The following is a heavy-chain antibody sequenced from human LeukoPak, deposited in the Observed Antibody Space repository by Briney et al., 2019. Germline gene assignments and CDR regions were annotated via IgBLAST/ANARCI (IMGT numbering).Heavy chain of an antibody. D-gene: IGHD1-1*01. V-gene: IGHV4-61*02. J-gene: IGHJ3*02. CDR2: IYTSGST. CDR1: GGSISSGDYY. Sequence: PSETLSLTCTVSGGSISSGDYYWSWIRQPAGKGLEWVGRIYTSGSTNYNPSLKNRVTISVDTSNNQFSLKLSSVTAADTAVYYCARGRYNSEAFDIWGQGTMVTVSS. CDR3: ARGRYNSEAFDI.